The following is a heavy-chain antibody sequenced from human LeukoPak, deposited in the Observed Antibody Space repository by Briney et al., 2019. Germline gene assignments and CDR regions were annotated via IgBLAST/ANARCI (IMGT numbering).Heavy chain of an antibody. CDR3: AKEPTMVRGVIPNWFDP. J-gene: IGHJ5*02. Sequence: GGSLRLSCAASGFTFSSYSMNWVRQSPGKGLEWVTSIRSSSSYIYYADSVKGRFTISRDNAKNSLYLQMNSLRAEDTAVYYCAKEPTMVRGVIPNWFDPWGQGTLVTVSS. CDR1: GFTFSSYS. CDR2: IRSSSSYI. D-gene: IGHD3-10*01. V-gene: IGHV3-21*04.